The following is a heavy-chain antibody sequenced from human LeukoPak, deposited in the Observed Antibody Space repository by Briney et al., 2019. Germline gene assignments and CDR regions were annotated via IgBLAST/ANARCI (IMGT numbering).Heavy chain of an antibody. CDR3: ARDFSHFTMFGVVINAFDI. CDR1: GYTFTSYA. D-gene: IGHD3-3*01. Sequence: ASVKVSCKASGYTFTSYAMNWVRQAPGQGLEWMGWISAYNGNTNYAQKLQGRVTMTTDTSTSTAYMELRSLRSDDTAVYYCARDFSHFTMFGVVINAFDIWGQGTMVTVSS. CDR2: ISAYNGNT. J-gene: IGHJ3*02. V-gene: IGHV1-18*01.